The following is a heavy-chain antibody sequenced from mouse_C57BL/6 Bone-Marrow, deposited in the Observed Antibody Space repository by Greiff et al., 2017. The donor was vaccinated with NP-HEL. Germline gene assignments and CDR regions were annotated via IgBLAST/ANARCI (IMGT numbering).Heavy chain of an antibody. CDR1: EYEFPSHD. Sequence: EVQGVESGGGLVQPGESLKLSCESNEYEFPSHDMSWVRKTPEKRLELVAAINSDGGSTYYPDTMERRFIISRDNTKKTLYLQMSSLRSEDTALYYRARRPYSNYPLWAMDYWGQGTSVTVSS. CDR3: ARRPYSNYPLWAMDY. J-gene: IGHJ4*01. D-gene: IGHD2-5*01. CDR2: INSDGGST. V-gene: IGHV5-2*01.